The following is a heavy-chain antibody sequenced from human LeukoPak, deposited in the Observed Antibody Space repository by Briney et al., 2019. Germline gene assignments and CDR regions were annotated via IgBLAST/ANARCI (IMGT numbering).Heavy chain of an antibody. CDR1: GGSISSSSYY. V-gene: IGHV4-39*07. CDR2: IYYSGGT. CDR3: ASRAGGGRTIMITFGGVIAPFDY. D-gene: IGHD3-16*02. Sequence: SETLSLTCTVSGGSISSSSYYWGWFPQPPGKGLEGIGSIYYSGGTYYNPSLKSRVTISVDTSKNQFSLKLSSVTAADTAVYYCASRAGGGRTIMITFGGVIAPFDYWGQGTLVTVSS. J-gene: IGHJ4*02.